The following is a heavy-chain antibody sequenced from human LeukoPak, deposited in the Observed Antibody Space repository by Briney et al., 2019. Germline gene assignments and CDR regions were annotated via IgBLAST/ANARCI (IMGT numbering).Heavy chain of an antibody. V-gene: IGHV1-46*01. D-gene: IGHD6-13*01. CDR1: GYTFTSYY. CDR3: ARKGQGIAAAGADYYMDV. J-gene: IGHJ6*03. Sequence: ASVTVSCKASGYTFTSYYMHRVRQAPGQGLEWMGIINPSGGSTSYAQKFQGRVTMTRDMSTSTVYMELSSLRSEDTAVYCCARKGQGIAAAGADYYMDVWGKGTTVTVSS. CDR2: INPSGGST.